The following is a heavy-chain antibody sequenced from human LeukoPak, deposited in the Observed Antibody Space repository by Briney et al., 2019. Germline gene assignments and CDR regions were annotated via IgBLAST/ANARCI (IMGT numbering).Heavy chain of an antibody. CDR1: GFTFSSYA. CDR3: ASEVGYFDNNVLDF. J-gene: IGHJ3*01. CDR2: IWFDGSKQ. V-gene: IGHV3-33*08. Sequence: PGGSLRLSCAASGFTFSSYAMHWVRQAPGKGLEWVAAIWFDGSKQYYGDSVKGRITISRDNSKNTLYLQMNSLRAEDTAVYYCASEVGYFDNNVLDFWGQGTEVAVSS. D-gene: IGHD5-18*01.